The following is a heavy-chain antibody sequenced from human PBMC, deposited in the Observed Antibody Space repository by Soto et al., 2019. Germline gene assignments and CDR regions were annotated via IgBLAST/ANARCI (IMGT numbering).Heavy chain of an antibody. J-gene: IGHJ4*02. CDR2: IYYSGST. Sequence: SETLSLTCTVSGGSISSSSYYWGWIRQPPGNGLEWIGNIYYSGSTYYNPSLKSRVTISVDTSKNHFSLKLSSVTAADTAVYYCARATYYYDSSGYSDRVLDDWGKGTLVTVSS. D-gene: IGHD3-22*01. CDR3: ARATYYYDSSGYSDRVLDD. CDR1: GGSISSSSYY. V-gene: IGHV4-39*02.